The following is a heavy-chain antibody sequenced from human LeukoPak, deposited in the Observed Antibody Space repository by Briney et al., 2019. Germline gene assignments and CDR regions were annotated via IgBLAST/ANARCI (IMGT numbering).Heavy chain of an antibody. J-gene: IGHJ4*02. CDR2: IIHIFGTA. D-gene: IGHD6-19*01. CDR1: GGTFSSCA. V-gene: IGHV1-69*13. Sequence: SVKVSCKASGGTFSSCAISWVRQAPGQGLEWMGGIIHIFGTANYAQKFQGRVTITADESTSTAYMELSSLRSEDTAVYYCAKASGWSNYFDYWGQGTLLTVSS. CDR3: AKASGWSNYFDY.